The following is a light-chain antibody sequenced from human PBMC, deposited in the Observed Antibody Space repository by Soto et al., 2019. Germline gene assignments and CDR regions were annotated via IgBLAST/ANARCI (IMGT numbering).Light chain of an antibody. J-gene: IGLJ1*01. CDR2: EVS. CDR1: SSDVGGYNY. Sequence: QSALTQPASVSGSPGQSITISCTGTSSDVGGYNYVSWYQQHPGKAHKLMIYEVSNRPSGVSNRFSGSKSGNTASLTISGLQAEEEADYYCSSYTSSSAYVFGTGTKVTVL. CDR3: SSYTSSSAYV. V-gene: IGLV2-14*01.